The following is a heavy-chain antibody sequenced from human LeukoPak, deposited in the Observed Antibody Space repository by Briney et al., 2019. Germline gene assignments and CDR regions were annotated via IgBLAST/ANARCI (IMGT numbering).Heavy chain of an antibody. CDR3: ATGTLYGSGSYSIDY. D-gene: IGHD3-10*01. CDR1: GFTFSSYG. J-gene: IGHJ4*02. CDR2: IRYDGSNK. Sequence: GGSLRLSCAASGFTFSSYGMHWVRQAPGKGLEWVAFIRYDGSNKYYADSVKGRFTISRDNSKNTLYLQMNSLRAEDTAVYYCATGTLYGSGSYSIDYWGQGTLVTVSS. V-gene: IGHV3-30*02.